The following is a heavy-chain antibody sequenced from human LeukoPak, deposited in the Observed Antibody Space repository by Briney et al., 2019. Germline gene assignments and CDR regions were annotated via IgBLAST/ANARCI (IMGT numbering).Heavy chain of an antibody. J-gene: IGHJ3*02. CDR1: GFTVSSNY. CDR3: ARFGLGKHIEVAGIPFDI. CDR2: IYSGGST. Sequence: GGSLRLSCAASGFTVSSNYMSWVRQAPGRGLEWVSVIYSGGSTYYADSVKGRFTISRDNSKNTLYLQMNSLRAEDTAVYYCARFGLGKHIEVAGIPFDISGQGTMVTVSS. V-gene: IGHV3-66*01. D-gene: IGHD6-19*01.